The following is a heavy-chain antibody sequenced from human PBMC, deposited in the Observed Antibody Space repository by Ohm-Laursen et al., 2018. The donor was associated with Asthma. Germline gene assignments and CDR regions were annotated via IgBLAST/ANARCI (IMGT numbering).Heavy chain of an antibody. Sequence: SLRLSCAAFGFTFSSYGMHWVRQAPGKGLEWVAVISYDGSNKYYADSVKGRFTISRDNSKNTLYLQMNSLRAEDTAVYYCVRRYSGYSYYFDYWGQGTLVTVSS. V-gene: IGHV3-30*03. CDR2: ISYDGSNK. CDR1: GFTFSSYG. CDR3: VRRYSGYSYYFDY. D-gene: IGHD5-12*01. J-gene: IGHJ4*02.